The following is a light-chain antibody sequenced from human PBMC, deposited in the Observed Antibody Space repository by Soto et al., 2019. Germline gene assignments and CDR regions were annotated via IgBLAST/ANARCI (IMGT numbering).Light chain of an antibody. CDR2: DAS. V-gene: IGKV3-11*01. Sequence: EIVLTQSPATLSLSPGERATLSCRASQSVSSYLAWYQQKPGQPPRLLIFDASHRATGIPARFIGSGSGTDFTLTISSLEPEDFAIYYCQQRSNWPPYTFGQGTKLEIK. CDR1: QSVSSY. CDR3: QQRSNWPPYT. J-gene: IGKJ2*01.